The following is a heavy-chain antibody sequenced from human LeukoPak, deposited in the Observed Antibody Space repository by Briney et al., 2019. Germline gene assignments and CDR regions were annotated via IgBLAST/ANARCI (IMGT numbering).Heavy chain of an antibody. Sequence: SETLSLTCSISGGSISINNFWWGWIRQPPGKGLEWIGSIYYSGSTYYNPSLKSRVTISVDTSKNQFSLKLSSVTAADTAVYYCARSGWWIFDYWGQGTLVTVSS. V-gene: IGHV4-39*07. CDR2: IYYSGST. J-gene: IGHJ4*02. CDR3: ARSGWWIFDY. D-gene: IGHD6-19*01. CDR1: GGSISINNFW.